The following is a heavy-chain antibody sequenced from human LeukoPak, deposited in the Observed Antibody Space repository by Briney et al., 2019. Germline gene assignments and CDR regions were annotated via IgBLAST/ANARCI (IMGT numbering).Heavy chain of an antibody. CDR1: GYTFTSYG. V-gene: IGHV1-8*02. J-gene: IGHJ1*01. Sequence: ASVKVSCKASGYTFTSYGISWVRQATGQGLEWMGWMNPNSGNTGYAQKFQGRVTMTRNTSISTAYMELSSLRSEDTAVYYCARGLYGSGSYPLQHWGQGTLVTVSS. CDR3: ARGLYGSGSYPLQH. CDR2: MNPNSGNT. D-gene: IGHD3-10*01.